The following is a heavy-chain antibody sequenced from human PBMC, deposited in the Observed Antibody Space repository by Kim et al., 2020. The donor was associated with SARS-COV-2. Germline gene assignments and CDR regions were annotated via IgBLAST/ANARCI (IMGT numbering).Heavy chain of an antibody. CDR3: ARPSDHDYYYGMDV. Sequence: ASVKVSCKASGYAFSSYVMHWVRQGPGQRLEWLGWVNGNNGNTKQSPKFQGRVTLTREAFADTAYMELSDLRSDDTAVYYCARPSDHDYYYGMDVWGQGTTVIVSS. D-gene: IGHD2-21*02. CDR2: VNGNNGNT. J-gene: IGHJ6*02. V-gene: IGHV1-3*01. CDR1: GYAFSSYV.